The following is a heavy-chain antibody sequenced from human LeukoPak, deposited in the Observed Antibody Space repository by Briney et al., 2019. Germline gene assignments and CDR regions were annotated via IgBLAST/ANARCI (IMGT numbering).Heavy chain of an antibody. D-gene: IGHD3-10*01. CDR1: GGTFSNYV. J-gene: IGHJ6*03. CDR2: IIPIFGTT. V-gene: IGHV1-69*06. Sequence: GSSVKVSCTASGGTFSNYVISWVRQAPGQGLEWMGGIIPIFGTTNYAQKFQGRVTINADKSTSTVYIELSSLRSEDTAVYYCARTRFPYYRLSVADYYHMDVWGKGTTVTVSS. CDR3: ARTRFPYYRLSVADYYHMDV.